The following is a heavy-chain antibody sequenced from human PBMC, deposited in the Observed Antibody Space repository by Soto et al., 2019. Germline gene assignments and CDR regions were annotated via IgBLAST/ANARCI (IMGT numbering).Heavy chain of an antibody. Sequence: EVQLVESGGGLVQPGGSLSLSCAASGFSLNRHWMSWVRQAPGKGLQCVASIQRDGSETYYVDSVKGRFTISRDNVKNSLSLQMSSLRVEDTAVYYCARDPYYYDSHIYYGMDVWGQGTTVTVSS. CDR2: IQRDGSET. CDR3: ARDPYYYDSHIYYGMDV. CDR1: GFSLNRHW. V-gene: IGHV3-7*01. D-gene: IGHD3-22*01. J-gene: IGHJ6*02.